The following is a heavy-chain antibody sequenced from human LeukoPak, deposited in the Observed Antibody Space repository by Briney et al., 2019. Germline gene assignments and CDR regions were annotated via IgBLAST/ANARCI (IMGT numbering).Heavy chain of an antibody. CDR2: INPNSGGT. V-gene: IGHV1-2*04. CDR3: ARGLIVAGPYYYYGMDV. Sequence: EASVKVSCKASGYTFTSYAMNWVRQAPGQGLEWMGWINPNSGGTNYAQKFQGWVTMTRDTSISTAYMELSRLRSDDTAVYYCARGLIVAGPYYYYGMDVWGQGTTVTVSS. D-gene: IGHD3-22*01. J-gene: IGHJ6*02. CDR1: GYTFTSYA.